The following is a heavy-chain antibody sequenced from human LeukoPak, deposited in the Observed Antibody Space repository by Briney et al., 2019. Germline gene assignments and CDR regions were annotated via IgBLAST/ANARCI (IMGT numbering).Heavy chain of an antibody. CDR3: ARSLDQLLSYFDY. V-gene: IGHV4-59*01. Sequence: PSETLSLTCTVSGGSISSYYWSWIRQPPGKGLEWIGYIYYSGSTNYNPSLKSRVTISVDTSKNQFSLKLSSVTAADTAVYYCARSLDQLLSYFDYWGQGTLVTVSS. CDR2: IYYSGST. CDR1: GGSISSYY. D-gene: IGHD2-2*01. J-gene: IGHJ4*02.